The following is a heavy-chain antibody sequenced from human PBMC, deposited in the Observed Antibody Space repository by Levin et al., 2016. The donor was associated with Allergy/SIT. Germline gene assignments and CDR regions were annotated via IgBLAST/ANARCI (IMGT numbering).Heavy chain of an antibody. Sequence: GESLKISCAGSGFSFSSYAMSWVRQAPGKGLEWVSGISGSGGSTNYADSVKGRFTISRDNSKNTLYLQMNSLRAEDTAVYYCAKQLSPYYYGMDVWGQGTTVTVSS. CDR3: AKQLSPYYYGMDV. J-gene: IGHJ6*02. D-gene: IGHD3-10*01. V-gene: IGHV3-23*01. CDR2: ISGSGGST. CDR1: GFSFSSYA.